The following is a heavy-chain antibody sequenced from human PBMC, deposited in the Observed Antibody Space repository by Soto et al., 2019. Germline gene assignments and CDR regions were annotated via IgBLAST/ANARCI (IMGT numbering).Heavy chain of an antibody. D-gene: IGHD2-2*01. CDR2: ISYDGSNK. V-gene: IGHV3-30*18. CDR1: GFTFSSYG. CDR3: AKDFALGPSMNDY. J-gene: IGHJ4*02. Sequence: GGSLRLSCAASGFTFSSYGMHWVRQAPGKGLEWVAVISYDGSNKYYADSVKGRFTISRDNSKNTLYLQMNSLRAEDTAVYYCAKDFALGPSMNDYRGQGTLVTVSS.